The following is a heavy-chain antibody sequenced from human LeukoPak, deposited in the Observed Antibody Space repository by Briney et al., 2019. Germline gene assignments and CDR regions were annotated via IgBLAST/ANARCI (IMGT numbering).Heavy chain of an antibody. CDR3: ARGRIVYGSGSYFHYYYYMDV. V-gene: IGHV1-69*05. Sequence: SVTVSCKASGGTFSSYAISWVRQAPGQGLEWVGGIIPIFGTANYAQKFQGRVTITTDESTSTAYMELSSLRSEDTPVYYCARGRIVYGSGSYFHYYYYMDVWGKGTTVTVSS. CDR2: IIPIFGTA. J-gene: IGHJ6*03. D-gene: IGHD3-10*01. CDR1: GGTFSSYA.